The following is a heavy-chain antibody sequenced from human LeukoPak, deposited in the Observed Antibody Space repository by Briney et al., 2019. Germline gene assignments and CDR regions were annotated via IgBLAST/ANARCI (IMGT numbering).Heavy chain of an antibody. CDR1: GFTFSSYA. Sequence: PGGSLRLSCAASGFTFSSYAMSWVRQAPGKGLEWVSGISGRGGSTYHADSVKGRYTISRDNSKNTLYLQMNSLRAEDTAVYYCAKYYDILTGYYEGYYFDYWGQGTLVTVSS. D-gene: IGHD3-9*01. CDR3: AKYYDILTGYYEGYYFDY. CDR2: ISGRGGST. V-gene: IGHV3-23*01. J-gene: IGHJ4*02.